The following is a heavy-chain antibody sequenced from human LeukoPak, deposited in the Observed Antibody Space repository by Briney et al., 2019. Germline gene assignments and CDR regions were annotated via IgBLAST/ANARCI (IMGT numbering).Heavy chain of an antibody. CDR2: IWYDGSKK. J-gene: IGHJ4*02. CDR1: GFTFSNYG. Sequence: PGGSLRLSCAASGFTFSNYGIHWVRQAPGKGLDWVAFIWYDGSKKYYADSVKGRFTISRDNSKNTLYLQMDSLRAEDTAVYYCAKLGRWEPPDYWGQGTLVTVSS. CDR3: AKLGRWEPPDY. V-gene: IGHV3-30*02. D-gene: IGHD1-26*01.